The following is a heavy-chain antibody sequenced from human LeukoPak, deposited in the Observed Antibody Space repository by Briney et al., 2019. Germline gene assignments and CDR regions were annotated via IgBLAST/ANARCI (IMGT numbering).Heavy chain of an antibody. CDR2: INHSGST. Sequence: SETLSLTCAVYGGSFSGYYWSWIRQPPGKGLEWIGEINHSGSTNYNPSLKSRVTISVDTPKNQFSLKLSSVTAADTAVYYCARLLGYHFDYWGQGTLVTVSS. CDR1: GGSFSGYY. D-gene: IGHD5-18*01. V-gene: IGHV4-34*01. J-gene: IGHJ4*02. CDR3: ARLLGYHFDY.